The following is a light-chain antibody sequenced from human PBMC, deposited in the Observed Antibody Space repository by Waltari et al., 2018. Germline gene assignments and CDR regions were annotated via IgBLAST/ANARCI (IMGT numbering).Light chain of an antibody. CDR2: WAS. CDR1: QSVLYSPNNKNY. V-gene: IGKV4-1*01. CDR3: QQYYSIPYT. J-gene: IGKJ2*01. Sequence: DIVMTQSPDSLAVSLGERATINCKSSQSVLYSPNNKNYLAWYQQKPGQPPKLLIYWASTRESGVPDRFSGSGSGTDFTLTISSLQAEGVAVYYCQQYYSIPYTFGQGTKLEIK.